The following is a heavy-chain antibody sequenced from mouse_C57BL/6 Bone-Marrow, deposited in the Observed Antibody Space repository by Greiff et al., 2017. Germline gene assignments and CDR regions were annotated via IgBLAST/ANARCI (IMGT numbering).Heavy chain of an antibody. Sequence: EVMLMESEGGLVQPGSSMKLSCTASGFTFSDYYMAWVRQVPEKGLEWVANINYDGSSTYYLDSLKSRFIISRDNAKNILYLQMSSLKSEDTATYYCAREMDGNYDYFDYWGQGTTLTVSS. CDR3: AREMDGNYDYFDY. D-gene: IGHD2-1*01. J-gene: IGHJ2*01. V-gene: IGHV5-16*01. CDR1: GFTFSDYY. CDR2: INYDGSST.